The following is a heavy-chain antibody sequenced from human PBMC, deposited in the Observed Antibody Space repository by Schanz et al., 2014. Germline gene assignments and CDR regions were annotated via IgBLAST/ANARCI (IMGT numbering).Heavy chain of an antibody. V-gene: IGHV3-30-3*01. J-gene: IGHJ6*01. CDR2: ISYDGVNT. CDR3: VKDPDKYNWNDVEGMDV. D-gene: IGHD1-1*01. CDR1: GFPFSSYA. Sequence: QVQLVESGGGVVQPGGSLRLSCAASGFPFSSYALHWVRQAPGKGLEWVAVISYDGVNTYYADSVKGRFTISRDNSKNTLYLQMKSLRVEDTAVYYCVKDPDKYNWNDVEGMDVWGPGTTVTVSS.